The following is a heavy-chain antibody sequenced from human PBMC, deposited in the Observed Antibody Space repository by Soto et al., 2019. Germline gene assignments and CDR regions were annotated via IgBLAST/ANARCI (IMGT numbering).Heavy chain of an antibody. CDR1: GFTFSDYY. D-gene: IGHD1-26*01. CDR3: ARVGSEFDYYYYGMDV. CDR2: ISSSSSYT. J-gene: IGHJ6*02. Sequence: QVQLVESGGGLVKPGGSLRLSCAASGFTFSDYYMSWIRQAPGKGLEWVSYISSSSSYTNYADSVKGRFTISRDNAKNSLYLQMNSLRAEDTDVYYCARVGSEFDYYYYGMDVWGQGTTVTVSS. V-gene: IGHV3-11*05.